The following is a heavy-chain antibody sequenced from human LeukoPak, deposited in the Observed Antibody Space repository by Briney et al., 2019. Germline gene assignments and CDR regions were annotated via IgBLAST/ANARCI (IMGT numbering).Heavy chain of an antibody. CDR2: IYYSGNT. CDR3: ARGDSSGYYYAVYFDY. D-gene: IGHD3-22*01. Sequence: SETLSLTCTVSGGSISGHYWSWIRQPPGKGLERIGYIYYSGNTNYNPSLKSRLTISVDTSKNQFSLKLSSVTAADTAVYYCARGDSSGYYYAVYFDYWGQGTLVTVSS. J-gene: IGHJ4*02. CDR1: GGSISGHY. V-gene: IGHV4-59*11.